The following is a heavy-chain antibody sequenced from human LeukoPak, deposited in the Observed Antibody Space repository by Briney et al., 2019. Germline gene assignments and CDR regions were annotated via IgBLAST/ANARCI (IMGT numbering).Heavy chain of an antibody. Sequence: GGSLRLSCAASGFTFSTYSMHWVRQAPGKGLEWVAVMSYDGANKYYADSVKGRFTISRDNSKNTLYLQMNSLRAEDTAVYYCASGGVGDYVAGGHFDYWGQGTLVTVSS. CDR2: MSYDGANK. CDR3: ASGGVGDYVAGGHFDY. J-gene: IGHJ4*02. CDR1: GFTFSTYS. D-gene: IGHD4-17*01. V-gene: IGHV3-30-3*01.